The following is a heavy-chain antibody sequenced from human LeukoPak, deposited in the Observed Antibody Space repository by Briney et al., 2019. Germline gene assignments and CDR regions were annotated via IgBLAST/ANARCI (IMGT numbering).Heavy chain of an antibody. J-gene: IGHJ6*02. CDR1: GYTFTGYC. CDR3: AVAQTYSSGWYSQYYYYGMDV. V-gene: IGHV1-2*02. D-gene: IGHD6-19*01. Sequence: ASVKVSCKASGYTFTGYCMHWVRQAPGQGLEWMGWINPNSGGTNYAQKFQGRVTMTRDTSISTAYMGLSRLRSDDTAVYYCAVAQTYSSGWYSQYYYYGMDVWGQGTTVTVSS. CDR2: INPNSGGT.